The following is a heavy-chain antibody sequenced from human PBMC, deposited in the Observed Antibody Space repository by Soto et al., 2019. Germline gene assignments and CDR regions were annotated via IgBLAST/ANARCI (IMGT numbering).Heavy chain of an antibody. Sequence: EVQLVDSGGGLVQPGGSLRLSCAASGFTFSSYSMNWVRQAPGKGLEWVSYISSSSSTIYYADSVKGRFTISRDNAKNSRYLQMNSLRAEDTAVYYCARVSGYYDSSGYSLDYWGQGTLVTVSS. CDR3: ARVSGYYDSSGYSLDY. CDR2: ISSSSSTI. V-gene: IGHV3-48*01. D-gene: IGHD3-22*01. J-gene: IGHJ4*02. CDR1: GFTFSSYS.